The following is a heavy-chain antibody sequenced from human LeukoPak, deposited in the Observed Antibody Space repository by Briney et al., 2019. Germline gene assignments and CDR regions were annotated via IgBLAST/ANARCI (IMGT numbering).Heavy chain of an antibody. D-gene: IGHD6-13*01. V-gene: IGHV1-18*01. CDR3: TSDRMAAPEYFYHFYTMDV. CDR2: ISGNNDDT. CDR1: GYSFLTYG. Sequence: ASVKVSCKASGYSFLTYGISWVRQAPGQGPEWMGWISGNNDDTNYAQKFQGRVTMTTDTSTSTAYMELRSLRSDDTAVYYCTSDRMAAPEYFYHFYTMDVWGQGTTVTVSS. J-gene: IGHJ6*02.